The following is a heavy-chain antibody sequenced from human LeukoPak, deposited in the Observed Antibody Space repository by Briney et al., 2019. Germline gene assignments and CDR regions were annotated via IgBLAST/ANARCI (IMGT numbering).Heavy chain of an antibody. CDR1: EFTVSTNY. D-gene: IGHD2-8*02. CDR3: AATGAARGGY. Sequence: GGSLRLSCVASEFTVSTNYLNWVRQAPGKGLEWVSIIYSGGSTYYADSVKGRFTISRDNSKNTLYLQMNRLRAEDTAVYYCAATGAARGGYWGQGTLVTVSS. J-gene: IGHJ4*02. CDR2: IYSGGST. V-gene: IGHV3-66*01.